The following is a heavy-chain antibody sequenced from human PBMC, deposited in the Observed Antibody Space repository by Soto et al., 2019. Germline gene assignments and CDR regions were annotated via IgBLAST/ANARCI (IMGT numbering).Heavy chain of an antibody. V-gene: IGHV1-69*12. CDR2: IIPIFGTA. Sequence: QVQLVQSGAEVKKPGSSVKVSCKASGGTFSSYAISWVRQAPGQGLEWMGGIIPIFGTANYAQKFQGRVTITADESTSTAYMELSSLRSEDTAVYSCASWYSGSYFLWYFDYWGQGTLVTVSS. CDR3: ASWYSGSYFLWYFDY. CDR1: GGTFSSYA. J-gene: IGHJ4*02. D-gene: IGHD1-26*01.